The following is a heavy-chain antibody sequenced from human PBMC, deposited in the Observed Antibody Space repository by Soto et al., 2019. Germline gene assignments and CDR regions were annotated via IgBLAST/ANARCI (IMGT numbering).Heavy chain of an antibody. V-gene: IGHV4-34*01. CDR1: GGSFSGYY. Sequence: SETLSLTCAVYGGSFSGYYWTWIRQPPGTGLEWIGEINHSGSTNYNPSLKSRVTISVDTSKNQFSLKLTSVTAADTAVYYCARDKITGLFXYWGQGTLVTVSS. CDR3: ARDKITGLFXY. CDR2: INHSGST. J-gene: IGHJ4*02. D-gene: IGHD2-8*02.